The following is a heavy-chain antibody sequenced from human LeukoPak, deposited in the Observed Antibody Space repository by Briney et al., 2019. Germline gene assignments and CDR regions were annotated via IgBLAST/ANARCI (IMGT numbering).Heavy chain of an antibody. Sequence: ASVKVSCKASGYTFTGYYMHWVRQPPGQGLEGMGWINPNSGGTNYAQKLQGRGTMTRDTAINTAYMEVRSRGSHDTAVYYCARNPHGYSSSRYYGYWRQGNLVSVSS. CDR2: INPNSGGT. V-gene: IGHV1-2*02. CDR1: GYTFTGYY. D-gene: IGHD6-13*01. J-gene: IGHJ4*02. CDR3: ARNPHGYSSSRYYGY.